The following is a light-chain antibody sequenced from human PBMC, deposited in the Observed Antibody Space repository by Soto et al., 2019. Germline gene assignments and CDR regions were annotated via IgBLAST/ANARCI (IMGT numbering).Light chain of an antibody. J-gene: IGLJ1*01. CDR3: AAWDDTLDGYV. CDR1: SSNIGRNI. CDR2: SNH. Sequence: QAVVTQPPATSGTPGQRVTISCSGSSSNIGRNIVNWYQQLPGTAPKLLIYSNHQRPLAVPDRFSASKSGTSASLGISGLQSEDEADYYCAAWDDTLDGYVFGIGTKLTVL. V-gene: IGLV1-44*01.